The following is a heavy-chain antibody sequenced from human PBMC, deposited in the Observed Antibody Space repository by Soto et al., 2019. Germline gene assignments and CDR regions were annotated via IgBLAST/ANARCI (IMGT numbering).Heavy chain of an antibody. J-gene: IGHJ5*02. CDR1: GFTVSSNC. CDR2: IYSCGRT. Sequence: GGSLRLSCAASGFTVSSNCMSWVRQAPGKGLEWVSVIYSCGRTSYAESVKGRLTISRDNPKNTLYIQMNSLRAEDTDVYYCARYFEWFNWFEPWGQGTLVTV. CDR3: ARYFEWFNWFEP. D-gene: IGHD3-9*01. V-gene: IGHV3-66*01.